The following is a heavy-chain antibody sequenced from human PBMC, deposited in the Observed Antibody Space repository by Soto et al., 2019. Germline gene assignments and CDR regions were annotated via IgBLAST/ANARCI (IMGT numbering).Heavy chain of an antibody. CDR3: ARDPENNYDILTGYYYYYGMDV. CDR2: IYHSGST. Sequence: PSETLSLTCAVSGGSISSSNWCSWVRQPPGKGLEWIGEIYHSGSTNYNPSLKSRVTISVDKSKNQFSLKLSSVTAADTAVYYCARDPENNYDILTGYYYYYGMDVWGQGTTVTVSS. CDR1: GGSISSSNW. V-gene: IGHV4-4*02. D-gene: IGHD3-9*01. J-gene: IGHJ6*02.